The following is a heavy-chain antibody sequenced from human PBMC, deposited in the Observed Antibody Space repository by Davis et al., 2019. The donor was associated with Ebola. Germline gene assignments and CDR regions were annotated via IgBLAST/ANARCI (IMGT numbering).Heavy chain of an antibody. CDR3: ARDSFSGHRLGPHAFDI. CDR1: GGTFSSYA. Sequence: ASVKVSCKASGGTFSSYAISWVRQAPGQGLEWMGWISAYNGNTNYAQKLQGRVTMTTDTSTSTAYMELRSLRSDDTAVYYCARDSFSGHRLGPHAFDIWGQGTMVTVSS. V-gene: IGHV1-18*01. J-gene: IGHJ3*02. D-gene: IGHD3-10*01. CDR2: ISAYNGNT.